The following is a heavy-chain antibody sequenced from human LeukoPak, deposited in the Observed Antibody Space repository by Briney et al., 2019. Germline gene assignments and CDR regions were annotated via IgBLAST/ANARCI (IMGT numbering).Heavy chain of an antibody. CDR1: GFTFSSFW. Sequence: GGSLRLSCAASGFTFSSFWMSWVRQAPGKGLEWVANIKQDGSVQYYVDSVKGRFTISRDNAKNSLYLQMNSLRAEDTAVYYCARVLTGSWDWFDPWGQGTLVTVSS. CDR3: ARVLTGSWDWFDP. D-gene: IGHD2-8*02. J-gene: IGHJ5*02. V-gene: IGHV3-7*01. CDR2: IKQDGSVQ.